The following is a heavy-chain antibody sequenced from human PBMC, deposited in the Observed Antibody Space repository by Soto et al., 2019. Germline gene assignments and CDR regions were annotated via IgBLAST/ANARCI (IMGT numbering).Heavy chain of an antibody. Sequence: SVKVSCKASGGTFSSYAISWVRQAPGQGLEWMGGIIPIFGTADYAQKFQGRVTITADESTSTAYMELSSLRSEDTAVYYCARGRIVVRVLASYGGMDVWGQGTTVTVSS. V-gene: IGHV1-69*13. D-gene: IGHD3-22*01. CDR1: GGTFSSYA. CDR3: ARGRIVVRVLASYGGMDV. CDR2: IIPIFGTA. J-gene: IGHJ6*02.